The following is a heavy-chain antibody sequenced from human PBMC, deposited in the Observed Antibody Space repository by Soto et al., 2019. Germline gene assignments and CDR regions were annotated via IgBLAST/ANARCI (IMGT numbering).Heavy chain of an antibody. CDR1: GFTVSSNY. D-gene: IGHD3-3*01. V-gene: IGHV3-53*01. Sequence: GGSLRLSCAASGFTVSSNYMSWVRQAPGKGLEWVSVIYSGGSTYYADSVKGRFTTSRDNSKNTLYLQMNSLRAEDTAVYYCARFIDDFWSGYYNPNHFDYWGQGTLVTSPQ. CDR3: ARFIDDFWSGYYNPNHFDY. J-gene: IGHJ4*02. CDR2: IYSGGST.